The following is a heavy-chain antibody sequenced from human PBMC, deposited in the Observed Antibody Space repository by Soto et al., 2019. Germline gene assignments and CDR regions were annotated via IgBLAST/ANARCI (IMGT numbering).Heavy chain of an antibody. CDR1: GGSFSGYY. CDR2: INHSGST. Sequence: PSETLSLTCAVYGGSFSGYYWSWIRQPPGKGLEWIGEINHSGSTNYNPSLKSRVTISVDTSKNQFSLKLSSVTAADTAVYYCARGGGPRITIFGVVIASVYNWFDPWGQGTLVTV. J-gene: IGHJ5*02. V-gene: IGHV4-34*01. D-gene: IGHD3-3*01. CDR3: ARGGGPRITIFGVVIASVYNWFDP.